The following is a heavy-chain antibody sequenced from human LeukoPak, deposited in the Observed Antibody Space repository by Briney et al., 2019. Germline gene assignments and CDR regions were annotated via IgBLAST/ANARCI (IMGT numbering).Heavy chain of an antibody. Sequence: ASVKVSCKASGYTFSSYGFSWVRQAPGQGLEWMGWISAYNGNTKYAQKLQDRVSMTTDTSTSTAYMKLRSLRSDDTALYYCARDGHWARASDYWGQGTLVTVSS. J-gene: IGHJ4*02. CDR2: ISAYNGNT. CDR3: ARDGHWARASDY. V-gene: IGHV1-18*01. CDR1: GYTFSSYG. D-gene: IGHD7-27*01.